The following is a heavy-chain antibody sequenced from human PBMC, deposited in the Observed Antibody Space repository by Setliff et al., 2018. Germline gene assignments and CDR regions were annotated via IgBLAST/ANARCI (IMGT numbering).Heavy chain of an antibody. CDR1: GYTLTELS. D-gene: IGHD3-10*01. Sequence: ASVKVSCKVSGYTLTELSMHWVRQAPGKGLEWMGGSDPEDGETIYAQKFQGRVTMTEDTSTDTAYMELSSLRSEDTAVYYCATQITMVRGVTDSHFDYWGQGTPVTVSS. CDR3: ATQITMVRGVTDSHFDY. J-gene: IGHJ4*02. V-gene: IGHV1-24*01. CDR2: SDPEDGET.